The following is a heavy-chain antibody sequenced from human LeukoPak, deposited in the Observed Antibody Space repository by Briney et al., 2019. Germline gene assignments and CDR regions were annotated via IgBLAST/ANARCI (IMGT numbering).Heavy chain of an antibody. Sequence: SVKVSCKASGGTFSSYAMSWVRQAPGQGLEWMGGIIPIFGTANYAQKFQGRVTITTDESTSTAYMELSSLRSEDTAVYYCARESRGCSSTSCFPGSNWFDPWGQGTLVTVSS. CDR3: ARESRGCSSTSCFPGSNWFDP. CDR2: IIPIFGTA. J-gene: IGHJ5*02. CDR1: GGTFSSYA. V-gene: IGHV1-69*05. D-gene: IGHD2-2*01.